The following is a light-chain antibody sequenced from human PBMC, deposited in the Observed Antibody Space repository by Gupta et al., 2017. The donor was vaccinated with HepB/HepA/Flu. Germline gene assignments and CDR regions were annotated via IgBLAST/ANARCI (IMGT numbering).Light chain of an antibody. J-gene: IGKJ4*01. V-gene: IGKV3-11*01. CDR3: QQRSSWPSLT. CDR2: DAS. CDR1: QSISSY. Sequence: EIVLTQSPATLSLSPGERATLSCRASQSISSYLAWYQQKPGQPPRLLIYDASIRATGIPARCSGSGSGTDVTLTIISLEPGDFAVYYCQQRSSWPSLTFGGGTKVEI.